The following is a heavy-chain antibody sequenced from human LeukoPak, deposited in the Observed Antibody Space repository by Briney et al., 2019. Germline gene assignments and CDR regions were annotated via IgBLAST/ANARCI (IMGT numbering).Heavy chain of an antibody. V-gene: IGHV4-61*02. Sequence: PSETLSLTCTVSGGSISSDSYYWTWIRQPAGKGLEWIGRIYTSGSTNYNPSLMSRVTISLDTSKNQFSLKLSSVTAADTAVYYCARVTASGWPDYWGQGTLVTVSS. D-gene: IGHD6-19*01. CDR3: ARVTASGWPDY. J-gene: IGHJ4*02. CDR2: IYTSGST. CDR1: GGSISSDSYY.